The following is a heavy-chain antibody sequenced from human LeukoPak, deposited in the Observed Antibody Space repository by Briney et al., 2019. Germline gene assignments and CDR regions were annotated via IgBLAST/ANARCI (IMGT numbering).Heavy chain of an antibody. V-gene: IGHV1-3*01. J-gene: IGHJ4*02. CDR1: GYTFTNYA. CDR3: ARDETD. CDR2: INAGNGDT. Sequence: ASVKVSCKASGYTFTNYALHWVHQAPGQRLEWMGWINAGNGDTRYSQRFQDRVTITRDTSASTAYMELSSLNSEDTAVYYCARDETDWGQGTLVTVSS.